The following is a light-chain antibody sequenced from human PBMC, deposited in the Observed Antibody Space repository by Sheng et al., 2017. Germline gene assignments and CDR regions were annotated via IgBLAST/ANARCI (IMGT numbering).Light chain of an antibody. J-gene: IGKJ2*01. V-gene: IGKV3-20*01. CDR1: QTFVSSY. CDR2: GAS. CDR3: QQYEKSPRT. Sequence: EIVLTQSPGTLSLSPGERAILSCRASQTFVSSYLAWYQQKPDQPPRLLIYGASIRAAGVPDRFSGSGSGTDFTLTISRLESEDFAVYYCQQYEKSPRTFGQGTKLEI.